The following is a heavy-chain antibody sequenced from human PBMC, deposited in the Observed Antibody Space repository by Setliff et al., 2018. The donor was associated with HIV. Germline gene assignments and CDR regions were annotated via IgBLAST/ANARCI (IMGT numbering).Heavy chain of an antibody. CDR1: GGSISSGGYY. CDR3: ARDICTSTSCPSGWFDP. CDR2: IYYSGST. Sequence: SETLSLTCTVSGGSISSGGYYWSWIRQHPGKGLEWIGSIYYSGSTYYNPSLKSRVSISVDTSNNKFSLKLSSVTDADTAMYYCARDICTSTSCPSGWFDPWGQGTLVTVSS. V-gene: IGHV4-31*03. D-gene: IGHD2-2*01. J-gene: IGHJ5*02.